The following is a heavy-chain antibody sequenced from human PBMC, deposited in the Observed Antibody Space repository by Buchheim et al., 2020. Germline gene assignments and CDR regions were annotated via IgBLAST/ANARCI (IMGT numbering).Heavy chain of an antibody. CDR2: IYYSGST. D-gene: IGHD2-15*01. J-gene: IGHJ6*02. CDR1: GGSISRGDYY. CDR3: ARDRKGLGYCSGGSCYSPYYYYGMDV. Sequence: QVQLQESGPGLVKPSQTLSLTCTVSGGSISRGDYYWSWIRQPPGKGLEWIGYIYYSGSTYYNPSLKSRVTISVDTSQNQFTLKLRSVTAADTAVYYCARDRKGLGYCSGGSCYSPYYYYGMDVWGQGTT. V-gene: IGHV4-30-4*01.